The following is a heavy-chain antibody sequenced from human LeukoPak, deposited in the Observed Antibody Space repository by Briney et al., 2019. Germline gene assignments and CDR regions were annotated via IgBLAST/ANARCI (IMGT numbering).Heavy chain of an antibody. CDR2: MNPNSGNT. V-gene: IGHV1-8*01. J-gene: IGHJ4*02. CDR1: GYTFTSYD. D-gene: IGHD5-12*01. CDR3: ARGLVATLGVDY. Sequence: ASVKVSCKASGYTFTSYDINWVRQATGQGLEWMGWMNPNSGNTGYAQKFQGRVTTTRNTSISTAYMELSSLRSEDTAVYYCARGLVATLGVDYWGQGTLVTVSS.